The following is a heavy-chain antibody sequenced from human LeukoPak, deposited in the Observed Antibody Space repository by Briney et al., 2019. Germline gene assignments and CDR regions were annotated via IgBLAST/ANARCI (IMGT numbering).Heavy chain of an antibody. Sequence: TPSETLSLTCTVSGGSISSSSYYWGWIRQPPGKGLEWIGSIYYSGSTYYNPPLKSRVTISVDTSKNQFSLKLSSVTAADTAVYYCARHESRLVTTVDPYYYMDVWGKGTTVTVSS. CDR1: GGSISSSSYY. J-gene: IGHJ6*03. D-gene: IGHD4-11*01. V-gene: IGHV4-39*01. CDR2: IYYSGST. CDR3: ARHESRLVTTVDPYYYMDV.